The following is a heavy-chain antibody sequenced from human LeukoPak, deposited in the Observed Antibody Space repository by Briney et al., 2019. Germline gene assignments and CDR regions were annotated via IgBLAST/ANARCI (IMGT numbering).Heavy chain of an antibody. J-gene: IGHJ4*02. D-gene: IGHD1-7*01. CDR1: GYTFTSYY. CDR3: ARVRRSGTTRGDLDY. CDR2: INPSGGST. Sequence: ASVKVSCKASGYTFTSYYMHWVRQAPGQGLEWMGIINPSGGSTSYAQEFQGRVTMTRDMSTSTVYMGLSSLRSEDTAVYYCARVRRSGTTRGDLDYWGQGTLVTVSS. V-gene: IGHV1-46*01.